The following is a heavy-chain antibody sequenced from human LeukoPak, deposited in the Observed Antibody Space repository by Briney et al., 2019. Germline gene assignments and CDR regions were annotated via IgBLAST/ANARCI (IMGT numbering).Heavy chain of an antibody. J-gene: IGHJ4*02. CDR1: GFTVSSNY. CDR2: IYSGGST. D-gene: IGHD3-10*02. CDR3: ARGWWELFSGIDY. Sequence: PGGSLRLSCAASGFTVSSNYMSWVRQAPGKGLEWVSVIYSGGSTYYADSVKGRFTISRDNSKNTLYLQMNSLRAEDTAVYYCARGWWELFSGIDYWGQGTLVTVSS. V-gene: IGHV3-66*01.